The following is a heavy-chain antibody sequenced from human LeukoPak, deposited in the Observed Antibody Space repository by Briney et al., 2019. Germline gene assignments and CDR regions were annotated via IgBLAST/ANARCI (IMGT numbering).Heavy chain of an antibody. J-gene: IGHJ5*02. CDR2: ISGSGGST. D-gene: IGHD3-22*01. CDR3: AKEGNYYDGSGYYYTPLNWFDP. CDR1: GFTFSSYA. Sequence: GGSLRLSCAASGFTFSSYAMSWVRQAPGKGLEWVSAISGSGGSTYYADSVKGRFTISRDNSKNTLYLQMNSLRAEDTAVYYCAKEGNYYDGSGYYYTPLNWFDPWGQGTLVTVSS. V-gene: IGHV3-23*01.